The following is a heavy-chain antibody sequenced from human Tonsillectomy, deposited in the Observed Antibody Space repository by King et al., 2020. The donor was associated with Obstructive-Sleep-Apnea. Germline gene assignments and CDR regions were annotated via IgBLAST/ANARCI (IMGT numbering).Heavy chain of an antibody. CDR2: IYYSGST. CDR1: GGSISSYY. V-gene: IGHV4-59*08. J-gene: IGHJ3*02. D-gene: IGHD5-12*01. Sequence: VQLQESGPGLVKPSETLSLTCTVSGGSISSYYWSWIRQPPGKGLEWIGYIYYSGSTNYNPSLRSRVTISVDTSKNQFSLKLSSVTAADTAVYYCAGHFVDSGYDFGGAFDIWGQGTMVTVSS. CDR3: AGHFVDSGYDFGGAFDI.